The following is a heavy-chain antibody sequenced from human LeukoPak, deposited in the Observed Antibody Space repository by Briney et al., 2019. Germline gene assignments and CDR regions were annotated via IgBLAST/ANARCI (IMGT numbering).Heavy chain of an antibody. CDR3: ARGGKGYSYAYFDY. Sequence: KPSETLSLTCTVSGGSISSYYWSWIRQPPGKGLGWIGYIYYSGSTNYNPSLKSRVTISVDTSKNQFSLKLSSVAAADTTVYYCARGGKGYSYAYFDYWGQGTLVTVSS. D-gene: IGHD5-18*01. V-gene: IGHV4-59*01. J-gene: IGHJ4*02. CDR2: IYYSGST. CDR1: GGSISSYY.